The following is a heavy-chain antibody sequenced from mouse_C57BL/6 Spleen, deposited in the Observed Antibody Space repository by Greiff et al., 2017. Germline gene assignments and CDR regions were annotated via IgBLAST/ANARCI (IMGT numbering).Heavy chain of an antibody. CDR3: ARSSNYYGSGYPGYFDV. Sequence: LVESGAELARPGASVKMSCKASGYTFTSYTMHWVKQRPGQGLEWIGYINPSSGYTKYNQKFKDKATLTADKSSSTAYMQLSSLTSEDSAVYYCARSSNYYGSGYPGYFDVWGTGTTVTVSS. CDR2: INPSSGYT. V-gene: IGHV1-4*01. CDR1: GYTFTSYT. D-gene: IGHD1-1*01. J-gene: IGHJ1*03.